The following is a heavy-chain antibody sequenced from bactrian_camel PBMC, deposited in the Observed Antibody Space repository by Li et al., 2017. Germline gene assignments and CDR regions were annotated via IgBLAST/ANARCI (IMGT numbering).Heavy chain of an antibody. V-gene: IGHV3S57*01. D-gene: IGHD7*01. CDR2: IDSGDGT. CDR3: AANPLGGRCFLNDRYFDH. CDR1: VHAYSNYP. Sequence: HVQLVESGGGSVQAGGSLTLSCTASVHAYSNYPVQCMAWFRQGPGKDREGVASIDSGDGTYADPVQGRFTITRDNSKDTLYLRMDSLKPEDTAMYYCAANPLGGRCFLNDRYFDHWGQG. J-gene: IGHJ6*01.